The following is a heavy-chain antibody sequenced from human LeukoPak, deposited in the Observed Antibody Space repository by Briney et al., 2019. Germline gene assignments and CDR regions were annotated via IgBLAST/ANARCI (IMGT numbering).Heavy chain of an antibody. D-gene: IGHD1-26*01. V-gene: IGHV4-59*01. CDR1: GGSISNYH. CDR2: IYYDGST. Sequence: SETLSLTCSVSGGSISNYHWSWIRQPPGKGLEWIGYIYYDGSTNFNPSLESRVAMSADTSNNQFSLRLSSVTAADTAVYYCARGGWGFDPWGQGALVTVSS. J-gene: IGHJ5*02. CDR3: ARGGWGFDP.